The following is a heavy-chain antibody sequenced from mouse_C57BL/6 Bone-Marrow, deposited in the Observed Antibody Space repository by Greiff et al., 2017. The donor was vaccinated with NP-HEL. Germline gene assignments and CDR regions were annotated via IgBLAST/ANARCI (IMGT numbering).Heavy chain of an antibody. D-gene: IGHD2-1*01. CDR1: GYAFSSSW. CDR3: GNYDFDY. V-gene: IGHV1-82*01. CDR2: IYPGDGDT. Sequence: QVQLQQSGPELVKPGASVKISCKASGYAFSSSWMNWVKQRPGQGLEWIGRIYPGDGDTNYNGKFKGKATLTADKSSSTAYMQLSSLTSEDSAVYFCGNYDFDYWGQGTTLTVSS. J-gene: IGHJ2*01.